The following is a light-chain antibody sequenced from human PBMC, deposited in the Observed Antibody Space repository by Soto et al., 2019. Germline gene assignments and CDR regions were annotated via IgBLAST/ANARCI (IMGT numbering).Light chain of an antibody. CDR1: ESVSKW. CDR2: DAS. Sequence: DIPMTQSPSFLSASVGDKVTITCRATESVSKWLAWYQEKPGNPPRPLIYDASTLESGVPSRFSGSGSGTEFTLTISSLQADDFANYYCQQYNSYSWTFGQGTKVEMK. J-gene: IGKJ1*01. CDR3: QQYNSYSWT. V-gene: IGKV1-5*01.